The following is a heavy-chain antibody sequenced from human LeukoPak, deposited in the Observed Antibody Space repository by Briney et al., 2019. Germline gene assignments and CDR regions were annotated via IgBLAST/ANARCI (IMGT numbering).Heavy chain of an antibody. CDR3: ARLVAAADPNWFDP. CDR2: IYYSWST. CDR1: GGSISSHY. V-gene: IGHV4-59*07. J-gene: IGHJ5*02. Sequence: SDTLSLTCTVWGGSISSHYWSWIRQPPGKGLELIGYIYYSWSTNYNPSLKSRGTIPVDTSKHQFSLKLSSVTAADTAVYYCARLVAAADPNWFDPWRQGTLDTVSS. D-gene: IGHD6-13*01.